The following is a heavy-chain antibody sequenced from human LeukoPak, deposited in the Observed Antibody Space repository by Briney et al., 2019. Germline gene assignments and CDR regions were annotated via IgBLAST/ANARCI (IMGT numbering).Heavy chain of an antibody. Sequence: ASVKVSCKVSGYTFTDYYMHWVQQVPGKGLEWMGLVDPEDGETIYAEKFQGRVTITADTSTDTAYMELSSLRSEDTAVYYCATGGGIVGATHWGQGTLVTVSS. CDR3: ATGGGIVGATH. CDR1: GYTFTDYY. V-gene: IGHV1-69-2*01. CDR2: VDPEDGET. D-gene: IGHD1-26*01. J-gene: IGHJ4*02.